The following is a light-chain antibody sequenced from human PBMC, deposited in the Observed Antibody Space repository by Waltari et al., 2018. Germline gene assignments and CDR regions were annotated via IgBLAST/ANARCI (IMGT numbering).Light chain of an antibody. CDR2: CNR. Sequence: QSVLTQPPSVSGAPGRRVTISCTGSSSNIGAGYAVHWYQQLPGTAPKLLIYCNRNRPSGVPDRFSGSKSGTSASLAITGLQAEDEADYYCQSYDSSLSGYVFGSGTKVTVL. CDR3: QSYDSSLSGYV. V-gene: IGLV1-40*01. J-gene: IGLJ6*01. CDR1: SSNIGAGYA.